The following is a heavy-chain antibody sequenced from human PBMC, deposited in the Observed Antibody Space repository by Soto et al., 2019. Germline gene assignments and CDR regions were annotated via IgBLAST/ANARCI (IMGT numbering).Heavy chain of an antibody. D-gene: IGHD1-20*01. CDR3: VRDVESPGISGSWGAFDI. Sequence: QVQLQESGPGLVKPSETLSLICTVSGGSIRNYFWTWIRQPAGKGLEWIGRIYSSGNTVYNASLKSRVTMSIEMSKHQFSLKLSSRTAADTAVYYCVRDVESPGISGSWGAFDIWGQGTVVTVSS. CDR1: GGSIRNYF. J-gene: IGHJ3*02. V-gene: IGHV4-4*07. CDR2: IYSSGNT.